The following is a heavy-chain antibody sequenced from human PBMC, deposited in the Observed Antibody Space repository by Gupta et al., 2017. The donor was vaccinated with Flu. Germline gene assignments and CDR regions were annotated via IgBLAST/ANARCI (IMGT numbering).Heavy chain of an antibody. CDR3: AKDRDVVEPPTRHPMFDQ. V-gene: IGHV3-74*01. CDR2: IKFDGSDT. J-gene: IGHJ4*02. CDR1: VFTFSSYW. D-gene: IGHD2-2*01. Sequence: VQLVESGGDLVQPGGSLRLSCAASVFTFSSYWMHWIRHSPQKGLMWVARIKFDGSDTVYADSVRGRFTISRDNAKSRLYLQMDSLRDEDTAVYYCAKDRDVVEPPTRHPMFDQWGQGTLVTVSS.